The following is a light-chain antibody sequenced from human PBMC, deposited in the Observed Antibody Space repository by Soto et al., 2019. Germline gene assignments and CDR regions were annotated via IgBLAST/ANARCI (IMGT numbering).Light chain of an antibody. J-gene: IGKJ1*01. CDR1: QSISSY. V-gene: IGKV1-39*01. CDR3: QQSYSTPRT. CDR2: AAS. Sequence: DIQMTQSPSSLSASVGDRVTITCRASQSISSYLNLYQQKPGKAPKLLIYAASSLQSGVPSRLSGSGSGTDFTLTISSLQPEDFATYYCQQSYSTPRTFGQGTKVDIK.